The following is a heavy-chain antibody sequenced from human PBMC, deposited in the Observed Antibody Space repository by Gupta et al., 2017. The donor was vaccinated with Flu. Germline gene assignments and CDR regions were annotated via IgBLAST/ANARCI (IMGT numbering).Heavy chain of an antibody. CDR3: ARGIAAVPAARDD. CDR1: FTSNG. D-gene: IGHD2-2*01. Sequence: FTSNGLNGVRQAPGQGLEWMGWINTSTGDTTYAQGLTGRCVGAVDTSVSTAFRQISGLKADDTAVYYWARGIAAVPAARDDWGQGTQVTVSS. V-gene: IGHV7-4-1*02. J-gene: IGHJ4*01. CDR2: INTSTGDT.